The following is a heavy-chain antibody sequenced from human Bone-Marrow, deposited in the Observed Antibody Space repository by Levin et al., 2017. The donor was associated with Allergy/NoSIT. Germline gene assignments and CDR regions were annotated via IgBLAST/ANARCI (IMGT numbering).Heavy chain of an antibody. CDR2: ISDGGYTT. D-gene: IGHD3-3*01. CDR3: VKGGWSTIFGE. J-gene: IGHJ6*02. V-gene: IGHV3-23*01. CDR1: GFTFSSCA. Sequence: GGSLRLSCAASGFTFSSCAMTWVRQAPGKGLEWVSDISDGGYTTHYADSVKGRFTISRDNSKNTVYLQMNTLRADDTAIYYCVKGGWSTIFGEWGQGTTVTVSS.